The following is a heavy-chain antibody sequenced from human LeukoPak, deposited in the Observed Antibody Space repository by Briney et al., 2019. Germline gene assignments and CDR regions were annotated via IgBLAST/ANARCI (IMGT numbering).Heavy chain of an antibody. V-gene: IGHV4-59*11. J-gene: IGHJ4*02. CDR1: GGSISSHY. D-gene: IGHD1-20*01. CDR3: ARARGGPYNWNDVGHFDY. Sequence: PSETLSLTCTVSGGSISSHYWSWIRQPPGKGLEWIGYIYYSGSTNYNPSLKSRVTISVDTSKNQFSLKLSSVTAADTAVYYCARARGGPYNWNDVGHFDYWGQGTLVTVSS. CDR2: IYYSGST.